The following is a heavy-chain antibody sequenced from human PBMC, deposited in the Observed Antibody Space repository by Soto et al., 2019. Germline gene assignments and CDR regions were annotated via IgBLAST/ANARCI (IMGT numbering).Heavy chain of an antibody. CDR3: ARLAYDYIWGSYRSGGYFDL. J-gene: IGHJ2*01. CDR1: GGSISSSSYY. CDR2: IYYSGST. Sequence: QLQLQESGPGLVKPSETLSLTCTVSGGSISSSSYYWGWIRQPPGKGLEWTGSIYYSGSTYYNPSLKSRVTISVDTSKNQFSLKLSSVTAADTAVYYCARLAYDYIWGSYRSGGYFDLWGRGTLVTVSS. D-gene: IGHD3-16*02. V-gene: IGHV4-39*01.